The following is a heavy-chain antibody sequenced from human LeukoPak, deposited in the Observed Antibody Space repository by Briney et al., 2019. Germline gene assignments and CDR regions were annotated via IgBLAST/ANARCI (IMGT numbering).Heavy chain of an antibody. J-gene: IGHJ5*02. V-gene: IGHV3-15*01. CDR1: GFTFTNAW. D-gene: IGHD3-10*01. CDR3: STLWYGA. Sequence: GGSLRLSCAASGFTFTNAWMYWVRQAPGKGLEWVGRIKSKTDGGTSDYAAPVTGRFTISRNDSKSTLYLEMNSLKTEDTGVYYCSTLWYGAWGQGTLVTVSS. CDR2: IKSKTDGGTS.